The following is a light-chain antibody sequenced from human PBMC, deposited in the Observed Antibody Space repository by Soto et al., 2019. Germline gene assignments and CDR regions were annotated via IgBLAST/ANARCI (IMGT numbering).Light chain of an antibody. CDR2: DAS. Sequence: EIVLTQSPATLSLSPGDRATLSCRASQSVRHYLAWYPQKPGQAPRLLIYDASSRAIGVPARFSGSGSGTDFTLSISSLEPGDFAVYSCQLLNNGPPRYSLGQGTKVEI. V-gene: IGKV3-11*01. CDR3: QLLNNGPPRYS. J-gene: IGKJ2*01. CDR1: QSVRHY.